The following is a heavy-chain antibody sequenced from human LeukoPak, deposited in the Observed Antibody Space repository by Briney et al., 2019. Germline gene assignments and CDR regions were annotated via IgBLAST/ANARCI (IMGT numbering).Heavy chain of an antibody. D-gene: IGHD3-22*01. Sequence: GASVKVSCKASGYTFTGYYMHWVRQAPGQGLEWMGWINPNSGGTNYAQKFQGRATMTRDTSISTAYMELSRLRSDDTAVYYCARVPRQTSMIVVVPNDYWGQGTLVTVSS. CDR1: GYTFTGYY. CDR3: ARVPRQTSMIVVVPNDY. CDR2: INPNSGGT. V-gene: IGHV1-2*02. J-gene: IGHJ4*02.